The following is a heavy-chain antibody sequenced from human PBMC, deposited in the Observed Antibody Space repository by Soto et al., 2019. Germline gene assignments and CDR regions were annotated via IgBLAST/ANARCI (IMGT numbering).Heavy chain of an antibody. D-gene: IGHD2-15*01. CDR3: ARDKIRVVVAATLSWFDP. Sequence: QVQLVESGGGVVQPGRSLRLSCAATGFTFSSYGMHWVRKAPGKGLEWVAVIWYDGSNKYYADSVKGLFTISSDNSKNTLYLQMNSLRAEDTAVYYCARDKIRVVVAATLSWFDPWCQGTLVTVSS. J-gene: IGHJ5*02. CDR2: IWYDGSNK. V-gene: IGHV3-33*01. CDR1: GFTFSSYG.